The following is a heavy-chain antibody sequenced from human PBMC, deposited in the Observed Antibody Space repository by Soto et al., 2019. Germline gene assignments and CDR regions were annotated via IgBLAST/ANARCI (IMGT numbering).Heavy chain of an antibody. J-gene: IGHJ6*02. Sequence: GGSLRLSCAASGFTFSSYGMSWVRQAPGKGLEWVSAISGSGGSTYYADSVKGRFTISRDNSKNTLYLQMNSLRAEDTAVYYCAKDADYGDYEQDYYGMDVWGQGTPVTVSS. CDR1: GFTFSSYG. V-gene: IGHV3-23*01. CDR2: ISGSGGST. D-gene: IGHD4-17*01. CDR3: AKDADYGDYEQDYYGMDV.